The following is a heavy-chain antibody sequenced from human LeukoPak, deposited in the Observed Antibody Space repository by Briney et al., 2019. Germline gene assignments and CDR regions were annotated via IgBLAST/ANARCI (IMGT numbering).Heavy chain of an antibody. J-gene: IGHJ4*02. CDR3: ARVGILTGYSFDY. D-gene: IGHD3-9*01. CDR1: GGSISSGDYY. Sequence: PSETLSLTCTVSGGSISSGDYYWSWIRQPPGKGLEWIGYIYYSGSTYYNPSLKSRVTISVDTSKNQFSLKLSSVTAADTAVYYCARVGILTGYSFDYWGQGTLVTVSS. CDR2: IYYSGST. V-gene: IGHV4-30-4*01.